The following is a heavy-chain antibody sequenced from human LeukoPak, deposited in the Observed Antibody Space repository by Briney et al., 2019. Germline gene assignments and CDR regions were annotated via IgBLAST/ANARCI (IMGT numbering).Heavy chain of an antibody. D-gene: IGHD3-10*01. Sequence: SETLSLTCTVSGGSISSSSYYWGWIRQPPGKGLEWIGSIYYSGSTYYNPSLKSRVTISVDTSKNQSSLKLSSVTAADTAVYYCARGITMVRGTFDYWGQGTLVTVSS. CDR3: ARGITMVRGTFDY. V-gene: IGHV4-39*07. CDR1: GGSISSSSYY. J-gene: IGHJ4*02. CDR2: IYYSGST.